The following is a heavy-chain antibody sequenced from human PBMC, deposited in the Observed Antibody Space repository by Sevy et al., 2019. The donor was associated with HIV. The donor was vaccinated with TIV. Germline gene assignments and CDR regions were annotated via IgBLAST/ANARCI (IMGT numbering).Heavy chain of an antibody. Sequence: GGSLRLSCAASGFTFSAYWMNWVRQAPGKGLEWVANIKSDGSDKHYVDSVEGRFTISRDKAKNSLYLQMNSLGVEDTAVYYCAQETVGRFDSWGQGTLVTVSS. V-gene: IGHV3-7*01. CDR1: GFTFSAYW. D-gene: IGHD3-16*01. CDR2: IKSDGSDK. CDR3: AQETVGRFDS. J-gene: IGHJ4*02.